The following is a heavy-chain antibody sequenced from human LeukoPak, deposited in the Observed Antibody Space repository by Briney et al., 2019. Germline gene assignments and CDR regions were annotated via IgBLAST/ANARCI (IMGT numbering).Heavy chain of an antibody. CDR3: VTDRARLFWYFDL. CDR2: SDPEDGET. D-gene: IGHD2-21*02. Sequence: ASVKVSCKVSVSTLSDLSIHWVRQAPGKGLEYVGGSDPEDGETFHAQNFQGRVTMTEDTSIGTAYMELSSLRSEDPAVYYCVTDRARLFWYFDLWGRGTLVTVSS. V-gene: IGHV1-24*01. J-gene: IGHJ2*01. CDR1: VSTLSDLS.